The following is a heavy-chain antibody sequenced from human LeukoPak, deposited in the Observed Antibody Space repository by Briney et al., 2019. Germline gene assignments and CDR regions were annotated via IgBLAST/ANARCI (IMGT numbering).Heavy chain of an antibody. J-gene: IGHJ4*02. CDR3: AIAVAVRFDY. CDR2: INDGGGYT. CDR1: GFTLSCYA. D-gene: IGHD6-19*01. V-gene: IGHV3-23*01. Sequence: GGSLRLSCAASGFTLSCYAMSGVRQAPGRGLEWVSAINDGGGYTYYADSVKGRFTISRDNSKNTLYQQMHSLRAEDSAVYYCAIAVAVRFDYWGQGTLVTVSS.